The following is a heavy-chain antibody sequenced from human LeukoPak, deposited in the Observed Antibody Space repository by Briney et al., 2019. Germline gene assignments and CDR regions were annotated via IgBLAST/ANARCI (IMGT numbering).Heavy chain of an antibody. D-gene: IGHD3-3*01. CDR3: ARTHLTIFGVVIHLAPFDY. Sequence: GASVKVSCKVSGGTFSSYAISWVRQAPGQGLEWMGGIIPIFGTANYAQKFQGRVTMTRDTSTSTVYMELSSLRSEDTAVYYCARTHLTIFGVVIHLAPFDYWGQGTLVTVSS. CDR2: IIPIFGTA. J-gene: IGHJ4*02. CDR1: GGTFSSYA. V-gene: IGHV1-69*05.